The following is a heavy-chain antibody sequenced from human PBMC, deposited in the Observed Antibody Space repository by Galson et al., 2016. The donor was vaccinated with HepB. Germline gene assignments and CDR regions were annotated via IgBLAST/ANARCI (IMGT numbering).Heavy chain of an antibody. CDR3: ARDRLTSVTRHWTGTTYSYYGMDV. V-gene: IGHV3-7*03. D-gene: IGHD1-14*01. Sequence: SLRLSCAASGFSFSAYWMSWVRQSPGKGLAWVANIKQDGSEKYYVDSVKGRFTISRDNARNSLYLQVNGRRAEDTAVYYCARDRLTSVTRHWTGTTYSYYGMDVWGQGTTVTVSS. J-gene: IGHJ6*02. CDR2: IKQDGSEK. CDR1: GFSFSAYW.